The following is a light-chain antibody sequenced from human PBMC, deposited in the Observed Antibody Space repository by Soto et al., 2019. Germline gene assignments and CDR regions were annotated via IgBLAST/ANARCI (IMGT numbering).Light chain of an antibody. CDR2: EVI. CDR3: SSYAGSNNLHVL. CDR1: SSGVGGYEY. J-gene: IGLJ2*01. Sequence: QSVLTQPPSASGSPGQSVTISCTGSSSGVGGYEYVSWYQQHPGKAPKLIIYEVIKRPSGVPDRFSGSKSGNTASLTVSGLQAEDEADYYCSSYAGSNNLHVLFGGGTKVTVL. V-gene: IGLV2-8*01.